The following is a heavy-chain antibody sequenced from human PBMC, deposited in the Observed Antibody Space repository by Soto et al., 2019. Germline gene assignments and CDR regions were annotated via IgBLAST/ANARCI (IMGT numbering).Heavy chain of an antibody. CDR2: INAGNGNT. CDR1: GYTFTSYA. CDR3: ARDPSYYGMDV. J-gene: IGHJ6*02. Sequence: QVQLVQSGAEEKKPGASVKVSCKASGYTFTSYAMHWVRQAPGQRLEWMGWINAGNGNTKYSQKFQGRVTITRDTTASTAYRELSSLRSEDTAVYYCARDPSYYGMDVWGQGTTVTVSS. V-gene: IGHV1-3*05.